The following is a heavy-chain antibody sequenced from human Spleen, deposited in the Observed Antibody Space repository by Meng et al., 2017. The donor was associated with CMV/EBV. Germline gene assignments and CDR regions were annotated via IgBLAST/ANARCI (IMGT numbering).Heavy chain of an antibody. CDR1: GFTFSSSW. CDR2: IKCDGSEK. D-gene: IGHD4-17*01. V-gene: IGHV3-52*01. Sequence: GESLKIPCAASGFTFSSSWMHWVCQAPEKGLEWVADIKCDGSEKYYVDSVKGRLTISRDNAKNSLYLQVNSLRAEDMTVYYCSPQYGDYFDYWGQGTLVTVSS. J-gene: IGHJ4*02. CDR3: SPQYGDYFDY.